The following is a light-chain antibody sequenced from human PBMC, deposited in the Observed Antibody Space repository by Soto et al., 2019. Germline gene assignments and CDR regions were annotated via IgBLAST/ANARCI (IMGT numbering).Light chain of an antibody. V-gene: IGLV2-14*01. J-gene: IGLJ2*01. CDR2: DVS. Sequence: QSALTQPASVSGSPGQSITISCTGTSSDVGGYNYVSWYQQHPGKAPKLMIYDVSNRPSGVSNRFSGSKSGNTASLTISGLQAEDEADYSYSSYKSSSVVFGGGTKLTVL. CDR3: SSYKSSSVV. CDR1: SSDVGGYNY.